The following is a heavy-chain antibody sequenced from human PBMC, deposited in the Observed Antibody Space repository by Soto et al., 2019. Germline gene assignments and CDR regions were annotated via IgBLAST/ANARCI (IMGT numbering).Heavy chain of an antibody. CDR1: GFTFSSYW. Sequence: EVQLVESGGGLVQPGGSLRLSCAASGFTFSSYWMHWVRQAPGKGLVWVSRINSDGSSTSYADSVKGRFTISRDNAKNTLYLQMNRLRAEDTAVYYCAGEREEQLVSGMVVWGQWTTVTVSS. CDR3: AGEREEQLVSGMVV. J-gene: IGHJ6*02. V-gene: IGHV3-74*01. D-gene: IGHD6-6*01. CDR2: INSDGSST.